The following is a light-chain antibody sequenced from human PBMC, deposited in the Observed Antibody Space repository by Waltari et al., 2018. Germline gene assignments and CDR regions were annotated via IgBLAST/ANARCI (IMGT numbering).Light chain of an antibody. CDR3: CSYAGSFKLV. V-gene: IGLV2-11*01. J-gene: IGLJ2*01. CDR2: DVT. Sequence: QSALTQPRSVSGSPGPSVTISCTGTSSAIGAYDYVSWYQKHPNKAPKRMIYDVTERPSGVPDRYSASKSGNTASLTISGLQAEDEADYYCCSYAGSFKLVFGGGTKLTVL. CDR1: SSAIGAYDY.